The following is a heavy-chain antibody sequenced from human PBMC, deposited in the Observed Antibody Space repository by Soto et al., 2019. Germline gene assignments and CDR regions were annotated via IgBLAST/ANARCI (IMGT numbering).Heavy chain of an antibody. Sequence: QVQLVQSGAEVKKPGASVRVSCKASGYTFTGYYMHWVRQAPGQGLEWMGWINPNSGATDYTQKFQGWVTMTRDTSVSTAYMELSRLKSDDTAVYYCARGSDILASSGGYWGQGTLVTVSS. CDR3: ARGSDILASSGGY. V-gene: IGHV1-2*04. J-gene: IGHJ4*02. CDR2: INPNSGAT. CDR1: GYTFTGYY. D-gene: IGHD3-9*01.